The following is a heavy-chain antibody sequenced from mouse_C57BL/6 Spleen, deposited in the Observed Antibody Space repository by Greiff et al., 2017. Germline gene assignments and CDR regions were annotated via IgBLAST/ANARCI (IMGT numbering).Heavy chain of an antibody. D-gene: IGHD2-3*01. V-gene: IGHV1-62-2*01. Sequence: QVQLQQSGAELVKPGASVKLSCKASGYTFTEYTIHWVKQRSGQGLEWIGWFYPGSGSIKYNEKFKDKATLTADKSSSTVYMELSRLTAEDSAVYFCERQIYDGYPTDYAMDYWGQGTSVTVSS. CDR2: FYPGSGSI. J-gene: IGHJ4*01. CDR1: GYTFTEYT. CDR3: ERQIYDGYPTDYAMDY.